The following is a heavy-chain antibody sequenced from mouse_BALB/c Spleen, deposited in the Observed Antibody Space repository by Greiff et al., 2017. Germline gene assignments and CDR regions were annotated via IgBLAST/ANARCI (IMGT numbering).Heavy chain of an antibody. CDR1: GFTFSSYA. D-gene: IGHD2-1*01. J-gene: IGHJ1*01. CDR3: ARREGNYWYFDV. CDR2: ISSGGGT. V-gene: IGHV5-6-5*01. Sequence: EVMLVESGGGLVQPGGSLKLSCAASGFTFSSYAMSWVRQTPEKRLEWVASISSGGGTYYPESVKGRFTISRDNARNILYQQMSSLRSEDTAMYYCARREGNYWYFDVWGAGTTVTVSS.